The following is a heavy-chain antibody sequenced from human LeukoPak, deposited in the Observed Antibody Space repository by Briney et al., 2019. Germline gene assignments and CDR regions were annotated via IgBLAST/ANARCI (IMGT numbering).Heavy chain of an antibody. CDR2: IYYSGST. CDR3: ARSPHVGDAFDI. CDR1: GGSISSYY. V-gene: IGHV4-59*01. D-gene: IGHD1-26*01. Sequence: KASETLSLTCTVSGGSISSYYWSWIRQPPGKGLEWIGYIYYSGSTNYNPSLKSRVTISVDTSKNQFSLKLSSVTAADTAVYYCARSPHVGDAFDIWGQGTMVTVSS. J-gene: IGHJ3*02.